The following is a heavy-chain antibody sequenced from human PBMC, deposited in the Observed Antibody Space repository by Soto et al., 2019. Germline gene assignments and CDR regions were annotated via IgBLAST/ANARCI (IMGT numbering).Heavy chain of an antibody. J-gene: IGHJ6*02. Sequence: GASVKVSCKASGYTFTSYGISWVRQAPGQGLEWMGWISAYNGNTDYAQKLQGRVTMTTDTSTSTAYMELGSLRSDDTAVYYCARKQQLTYYGMDVWGQGTTVTVSS. V-gene: IGHV1-18*01. CDR2: ISAYNGNT. CDR1: GYTFTSYG. D-gene: IGHD6-13*01. CDR3: ARKQQLTYYGMDV.